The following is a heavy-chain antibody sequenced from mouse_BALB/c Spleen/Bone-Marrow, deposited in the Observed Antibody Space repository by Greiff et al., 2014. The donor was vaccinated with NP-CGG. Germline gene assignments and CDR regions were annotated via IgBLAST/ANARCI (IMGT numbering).Heavy chain of an antibody. CDR2: IHPSNGRT. Sequence: VQLQQSGTELVKPGASVKLSRKASGYTFTSYWIHWVKQGPGQGLEWIGEIHPSNGRTNYSEKFKTKATLTVDKSSSAAHMQLSSLTSEDSAVYYCARGTARAMMDYWGQGTSVTVSS. J-gene: IGHJ4*01. D-gene: IGHD3-2*01. V-gene: IGHV1S81*02. CDR1: GYTFTSYW. CDR3: ARGTARAMMDY.